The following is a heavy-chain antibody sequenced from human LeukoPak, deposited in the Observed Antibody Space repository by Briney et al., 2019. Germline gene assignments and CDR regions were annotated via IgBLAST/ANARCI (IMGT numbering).Heavy chain of an antibody. CDR2: IIPIFGTA. J-gene: IGHJ4*02. CDR1: GGTFSSYA. D-gene: IGHD4-23*01. CDR3: ARGDYGGNSFDY. Sequence: SVKVSCKASGGTFSSYAISWVRQAPGQGLEWMGGIIPIFGTANYAQKFQGRVTITADESTRTAYMELSSLRSEDTAVYYCARGDYGGNSFDYWGQGTMVTVSS. V-gene: IGHV1-69*13.